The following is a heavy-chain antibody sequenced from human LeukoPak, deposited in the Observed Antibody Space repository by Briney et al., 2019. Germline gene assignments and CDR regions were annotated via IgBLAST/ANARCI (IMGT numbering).Heavy chain of an antibody. J-gene: IGHJ4*02. V-gene: IGHV3-23*01. Sequence: PGGSLRLSCAASGFTFSSYAMSWVRQAPGKGLEWVSAISGSGDSTYYADSVKGRFTISRDNSKNTLYLQMNSLRADDTAVYYCAKPGPAYDSSGYFNYWGQGTLVTVSS. D-gene: IGHD3-22*01. CDR2: ISGSGDST. CDR3: AKPGPAYDSSGYFNY. CDR1: GFTFSSYA.